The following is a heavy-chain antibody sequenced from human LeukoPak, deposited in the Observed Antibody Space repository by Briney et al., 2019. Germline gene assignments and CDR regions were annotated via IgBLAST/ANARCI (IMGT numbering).Heavy chain of an antibody. CDR1: GFTFSSYA. CDR2: ISGSGGST. J-gene: IGHJ3*02. V-gene: IGHV3-23*01. D-gene: IGHD1-26*01. Sequence: GGSLRLSCAASGFTFSSYAMSWVRQAPGKGLEWVSAISGSGGSTYYADSVKGRFTISRDNSKNMLYLQMNSLRAEDTAVYYCAKVTSYSDAFDIWGQGTMVTVSS. CDR3: AKVTSYSDAFDI.